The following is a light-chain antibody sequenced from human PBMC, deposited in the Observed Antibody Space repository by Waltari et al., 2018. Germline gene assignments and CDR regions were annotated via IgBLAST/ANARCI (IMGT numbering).Light chain of an antibody. J-gene: IGLJ2*01. Sequence: NHPCKAPILMIEEVGTRPSGVSNRVSGSKSGNTASLTISGLQAEDEADYYCCSYAGSNNLVFGGGTKLTVL. CDR3: CSYAGSNNLV. CDR2: EVG. V-gene: IGLV2-23*02.